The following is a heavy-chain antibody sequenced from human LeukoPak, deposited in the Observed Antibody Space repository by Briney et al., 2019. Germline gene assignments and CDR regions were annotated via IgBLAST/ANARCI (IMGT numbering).Heavy chain of an antibody. D-gene: IGHD2-15*01. CDR3: AKGTLGYCSGSSCYPFDS. Sequence: PGGSLRLSCAASGFTFSNYATSWVRQAPGKGLECVTVITNTGTATAYADSVKGRFTISRDNSKNTLYLQMNSLRAEDTAVYYCAKGTLGYCSGSSCYPFDSWGQGTLVTVSS. J-gene: IGHJ4*02. CDR2: ITNTGTAT. CDR1: GFTFSNYA. V-gene: IGHV3-23*05.